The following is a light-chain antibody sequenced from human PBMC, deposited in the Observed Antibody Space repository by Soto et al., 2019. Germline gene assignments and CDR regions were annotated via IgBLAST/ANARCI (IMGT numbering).Light chain of an antibody. CDR1: SSDIGAHYD. CDR2: GNN. J-gene: IGLJ7*01. V-gene: IGLV1-40*01. Sequence: QTVVTQPPSVSGAPGQRVTISCTGSSSDIGAHYDVHWYQQLPGTAPKLLIYGNNNRPSGVPDRFSGSKSGTSASLAITGLQAEDEADYYCQSYDSSLSGWVFGGGTQLTVL. CDR3: QSYDSSLSGWV.